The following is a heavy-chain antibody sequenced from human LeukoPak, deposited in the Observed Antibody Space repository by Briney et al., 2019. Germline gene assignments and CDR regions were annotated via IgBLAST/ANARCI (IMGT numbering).Heavy chain of an antibody. J-gene: IGHJ4*02. CDR3: ARGSSSGNSLGPIDF. CDR2: IESEESSA. Sequence: QPGGSLRLSCAASGFTFSSYVMNWVRQAPGKGLVWVSRIESEESSASYADSVKGRFTISRDNAKNTLYLQMNRLRAEDTAVYYCARGSSSGNSLGPIDFWGQGTLVTASA. D-gene: IGHD3-22*01. CDR1: GFTFSSYV. V-gene: IGHV3-74*01.